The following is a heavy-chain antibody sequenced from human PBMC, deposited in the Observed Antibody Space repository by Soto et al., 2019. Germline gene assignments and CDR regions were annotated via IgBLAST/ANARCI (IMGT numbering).Heavy chain of an antibody. CDR1: GYTFTRYC. Sequence: ASVKVSCKASGYTFTRYCISWVRQAPGQGLEWMGWISGYNGDTNYAQKFQGRVTMTVDTSTTTAFMELTSLTSDDRAVYYCAKNGQPPYYYYGMDVWG. CDR3: AKNGQPPYYYYGMDV. CDR2: ISGYNGDT. D-gene: IGHD2-8*01. J-gene: IGHJ6*02. V-gene: IGHV1-18*01.